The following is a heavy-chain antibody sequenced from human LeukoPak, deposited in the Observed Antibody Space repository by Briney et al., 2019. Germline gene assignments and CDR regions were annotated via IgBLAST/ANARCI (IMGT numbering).Heavy chain of an antibody. CDR1: GFTFDDYA. Sequence: GGSLSLYCAAAGFTFDDYAMHWVRQAPGQGLEWVSVISWDTGSIGYADSVKGQFTISGDNAKNSLYLQMNSLRAEHTALYYCAKDSLYCYDSSGYYSWGQGTLVTVSS. V-gene: IGHV3-9*01. D-gene: IGHD3-22*01. CDR2: ISWDTGSI. J-gene: IGHJ4*02. CDR3: AKDSLYCYDSSGYYS.